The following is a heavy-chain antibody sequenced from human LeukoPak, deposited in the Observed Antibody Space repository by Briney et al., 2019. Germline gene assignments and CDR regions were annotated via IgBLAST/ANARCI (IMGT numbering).Heavy chain of an antibody. J-gene: IGHJ6*02. CDR1: GGSISSSNW. V-gene: IGHV4-4*02. D-gene: IGHD3-10*01. CDR2: IYHSGST. CDR3: ARGSPGYYGSGSV. Sequence: PSGTLSLTCAVSGGSISSSNWWSWVRQPPGKGLEWIGEIYHSGSTNYNPSLKGRVTISVDKSKNQFSLKLSSVTAADTAVYYCARGSPGYYGSGSVWGQGTTVTVSS.